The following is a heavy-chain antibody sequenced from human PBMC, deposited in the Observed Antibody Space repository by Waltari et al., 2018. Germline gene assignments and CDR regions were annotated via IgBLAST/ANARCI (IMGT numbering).Heavy chain of an antibody. V-gene: IGHV2-5*02. CDR1: GFSLSTSGVG. CDR2: IYWDDDK. CDR3: ARTFDSNTYYYLYFDY. Sequence: QVTLNESGPALVKPTQTLTLTCAFSGFSLSTSGVGVGWIRQPPGKALEWLALIYWDDDKRYSSSLKNRLSIAKDTSKNQVVLTMINMDPVYTATYYCARTFDSNTYYYLYFDYWGPGTLVTVSS. J-gene: IGHJ4*02. D-gene: IGHD3-22*01.